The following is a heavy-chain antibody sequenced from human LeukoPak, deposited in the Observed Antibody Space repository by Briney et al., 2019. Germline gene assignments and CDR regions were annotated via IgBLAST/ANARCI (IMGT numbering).Heavy chain of an antibody. Sequence: GASVKVSFKASGYTFTSYGISWVRQAPGQGLEWMGWISAYNGNTNYAQKLQGRVTMTTDTSTSTAYMELRSLRSDDTAVYYCARERDSSGWYLPFDYWGQGTLVTVSS. CDR1: GYTFTSYG. D-gene: IGHD6-19*01. CDR3: ARERDSSGWYLPFDY. CDR2: ISAYNGNT. V-gene: IGHV1-18*01. J-gene: IGHJ4*02.